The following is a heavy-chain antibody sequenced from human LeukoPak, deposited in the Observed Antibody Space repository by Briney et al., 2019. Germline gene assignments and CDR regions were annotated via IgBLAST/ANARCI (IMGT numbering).Heavy chain of an antibody. D-gene: IGHD3-10*01. J-gene: IGHJ4*02. V-gene: IGHV4-34*01. CDR3: AGTPLWFGEFAYYFDY. Sequence: SETLSLTCAVYGGSFSGYYWSWIRQPPGKGLEWIGEINHSGSTNYNPSLKSRVTISVDTSKNQFSLKLSSVTAAVTAVYYCAGTPLWFGEFAYYFDYWGQGTLVTVSS. CDR1: GGSFSGYY. CDR2: INHSGST.